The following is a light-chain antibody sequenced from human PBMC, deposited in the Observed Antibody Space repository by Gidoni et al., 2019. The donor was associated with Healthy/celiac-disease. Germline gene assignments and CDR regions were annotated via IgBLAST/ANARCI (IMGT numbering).Light chain of an antibody. Sequence: QSALTQPAAVSGSPGQSITSSCTGTSSDVGGYNYVSWYQPHPGKAPTLMRYEVSNRPSWVSNRFSGSKSGHTASLTISGLQAEDAADYSCSSYTSSSTVFGGGTKLTVL. V-gene: IGLV2-14*01. CDR1: SSDVGGYNY. CDR3: SSYTSSSTV. J-gene: IGLJ2*01. CDR2: EVS.